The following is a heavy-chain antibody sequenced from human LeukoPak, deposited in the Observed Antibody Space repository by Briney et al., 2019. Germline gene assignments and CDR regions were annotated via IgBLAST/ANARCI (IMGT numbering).Heavy chain of an antibody. CDR2: IYYSGST. CDR3: ARHGWFGEENYYYYGMDV. Sequence: PSETLSLTCTVSGGSISSYYWSWIRQPPGKGLEWIGYIYYSGSTNYNPSLKSRVTISVDTSKNQFSLKLSSVTAADTAVYYCARHGWFGEENYYYYGMDVWSQGTTVTVSS. D-gene: IGHD3-10*01. J-gene: IGHJ6*02. V-gene: IGHV4-59*08. CDR1: GGSISSYY.